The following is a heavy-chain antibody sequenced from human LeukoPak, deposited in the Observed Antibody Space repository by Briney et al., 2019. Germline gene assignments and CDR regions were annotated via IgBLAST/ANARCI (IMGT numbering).Heavy chain of an antibody. J-gene: IGHJ4*02. CDR1: GFTFSSYS. CDR3: ARTKIAAAGLFDY. V-gene: IGHV3-21*01. Sequence: GGSLRLSCAASGFTFSSYSRNWVRQAPGKGLEWFSFISSSSSYIYYADSVKGRFTISRDNANNSLYLQMNSLRAEDTAVYYCARTKIAAAGLFDYRGQGTLVAVSS. CDR2: ISSSSSYI. D-gene: IGHD6-13*01.